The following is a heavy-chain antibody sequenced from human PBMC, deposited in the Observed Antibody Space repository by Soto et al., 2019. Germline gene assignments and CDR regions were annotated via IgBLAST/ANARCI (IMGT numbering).Heavy chain of an antibody. J-gene: IGHJ4*02. Sequence: PSETLSLTCTVSGGSINSSSYYWGWIRQPPGKGLEWIASIYYSGSTYNNPSVKSRVTISVDTSKNQFSLKLSSVTAADTAVYYCARRGAILSAYYDSWGQGILVTVSS. CDR1: GGSINSSSYY. CDR3: ARRGAILSAYYDS. D-gene: IGHD3-9*01. V-gene: IGHV4-39*01. CDR2: IYYSGST.